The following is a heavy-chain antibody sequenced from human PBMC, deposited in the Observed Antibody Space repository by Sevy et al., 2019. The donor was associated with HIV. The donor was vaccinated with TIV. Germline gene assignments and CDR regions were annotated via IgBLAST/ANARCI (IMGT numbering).Heavy chain of an antibody. CDR2: IYYGGTS. CDR1: GGSISSGTYY. V-gene: IGHV4-39*01. Sequence: SETLSLTCTVSGGSISSGTYYWGWIRQPPGKGLEWIGNIYYGGTSYYNPSLKSRVTISVDTSKIQFSLNLRSVTAADTAVFYCARGGGNSEWGYYFDFWGQGTLVTVSS. D-gene: IGHD2-21*02. J-gene: IGHJ4*02. CDR3: ARGGGNSEWGYYFDF.